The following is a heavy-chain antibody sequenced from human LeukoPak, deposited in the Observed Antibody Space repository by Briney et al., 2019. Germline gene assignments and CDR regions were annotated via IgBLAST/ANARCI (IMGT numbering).Heavy chain of an antibody. J-gene: IGHJ3*02. V-gene: IGHV3-7*01. D-gene: IGHD6-19*01. Sequence: PGGSLRLSCAASGFTFSSYWMTWVRQAPGKGLEWVANIKQDGSEKYYVDSVKGRFTISRDNAKNSLYLQMNSLRAEDTAVYYCAREFHTQWLGAFDIWGQGTMVTVSS. CDR1: GFTFSSYW. CDR2: IKQDGSEK. CDR3: AREFHTQWLGAFDI.